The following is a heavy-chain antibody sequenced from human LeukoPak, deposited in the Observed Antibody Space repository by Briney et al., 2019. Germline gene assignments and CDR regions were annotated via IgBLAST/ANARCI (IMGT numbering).Heavy chain of an antibody. Sequence: SETLSLTCTVSGGSISSGDYYWSWIRQPPGKGLEWIGEINHSGSTNYNPSLKNRVTISVDTSKNQFSLKLSSVTAADTAVYYCARGVPASYYDSSGGRLEKYYFDYWGQGTLVTVSS. CDR3: ARGVPASYYDSSGGRLEKYYFDY. D-gene: IGHD3-22*01. J-gene: IGHJ4*02. V-gene: IGHV4-39*07. CDR2: INHSGST. CDR1: GGSISSGDYY.